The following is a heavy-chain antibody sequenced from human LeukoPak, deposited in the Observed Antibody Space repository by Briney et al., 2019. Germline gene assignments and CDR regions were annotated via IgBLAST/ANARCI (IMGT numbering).Heavy chain of an antibody. D-gene: IGHD5-24*01. CDR1: GGSISSGGYS. CDR2: IYHSGST. V-gene: IGHV4-30-2*01. CDR3: ARARATRNNWFDP. Sequence: PSETLSLTRAVSGGSISSGGYSWSWIRQPPGKGLEWIGYIYHSGSTYYNPSLKSRVTISVDRSKNQFSLKLSSVTAADTAVYYCARARATRNNWFDPWGQGTLVTVSS. J-gene: IGHJ5*02.